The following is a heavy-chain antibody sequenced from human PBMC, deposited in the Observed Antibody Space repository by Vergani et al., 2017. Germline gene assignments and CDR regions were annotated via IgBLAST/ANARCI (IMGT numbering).Heavy chain of an antibody. CDR3: ARGPPHYYGSGPPFDY. D-gene: IGHD3-10*01. J-gene: IGHJ4*02. CDR2: MDYSGST. CDR1: GDSVISTDYH. V-gene: IGHV4-39*07. Sequence: QVQLQESGPGLVKPSETLSLTCTVSGDSVISTDYHWGWIRQPPGKGLEWIGSMDYSGSTSYNPSLKSRVTISVDRSKNQFSLKLSSVTAADTAVYYCARGPPHYYGSGPPFDYWGQGTLVTVSS.